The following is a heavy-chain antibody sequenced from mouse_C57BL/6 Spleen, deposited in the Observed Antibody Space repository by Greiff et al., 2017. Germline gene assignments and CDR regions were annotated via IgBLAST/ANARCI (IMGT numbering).Heavy chain of an antibody. Sequence: VKVVESGPGLVAPSQSLSITCTVSGFSLTSYGVDWVRQSPGKGLEWLGVIWGVGSTNYNSALKSRLSISKDNSKSQVFLKMNSLQTDDTAMYDCARATVVNYAMDYWGQGTSVTVSS. CDR3: ARATVVNYAMDY. CDR1: GFSLTSYG. D-gene: IGHD1-1*01. J-gene: IGHJ4*01. CDR2: IWGVGST. V-gene: IGHV2-6*01.